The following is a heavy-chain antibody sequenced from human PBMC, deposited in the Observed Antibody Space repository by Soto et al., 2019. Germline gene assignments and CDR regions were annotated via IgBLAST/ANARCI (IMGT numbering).Heavy chain of an antibody. J-gene: IGHJ1*01. CDR1: GFRFDDYV. D-gene: IGHD2-21*01. V-gene: IGHV3-9*01. Sequence: GGSLRLSCEGSGFRFDDYVMHWVRQAPGKGLAWVSGISSNSANIEYADSVKGRFTISRDNAKNSLYLQMNSLRVEDTAFYYFGKSYGDWDCYTWRWYFHNCGEGXLVTVTA. CDR3: GKSYGDWDCYTWRWYFHN. CDR2: ISSNSANI.